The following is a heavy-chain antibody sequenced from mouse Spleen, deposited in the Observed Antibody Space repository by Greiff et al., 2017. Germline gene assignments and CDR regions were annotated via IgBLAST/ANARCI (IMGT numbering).Heavy chain of an antibody. CDR1: GYSFTSYY. D-gene: IGHD2-1*01. CDR2: IYPGSGNT. Sequence: QVQLKESGPELVKPGASVKISCKASGYSFTSYYIHWVKQRPGQGLEWIGWIYPGSGNTKYNEKFKGKATLTADTSSSTAYMQLSSLTSEDSAVYYCARSRGNYWYFDVWGAGTTVTVSS. J-gene: IGHJ1*01. CDR3: ARSRGNYWYFDV. V-gene: IGHV1-66*01.